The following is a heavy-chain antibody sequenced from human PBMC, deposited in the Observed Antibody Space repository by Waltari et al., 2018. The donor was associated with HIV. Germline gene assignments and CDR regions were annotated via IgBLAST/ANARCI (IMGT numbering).Heavy chain of an antibody. CDR2: IKSKNDGGTI. D-gene: IGHD2-21*01. Sequence: EVHLVESRGGLGKPAGSLRFLCAVSGFTFIHARMSWVRQAPGKGLEWLGRIKSKNDGGTIDYAAPVKDRFTILRDDSKHTLYREMSSLKIEDTGIYYCVTDAVAVPLDTAYWGQGTLVTVSS. CDR1: GFTFIHAR. CDR3: VTDAVAVPLDTAY. J-gene: IGHJ4*02. V-gene: IGHV3-15*01.